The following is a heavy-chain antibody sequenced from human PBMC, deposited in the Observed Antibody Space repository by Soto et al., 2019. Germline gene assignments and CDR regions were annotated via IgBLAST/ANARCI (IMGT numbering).Heavy chain of an antibody. D-gene: IGHD3-22*01. CDR3: ARKILDYYDSRGYYNYYYGMDV. Sequence: SETLSLTCTVSGGSISSGDYYWSWIRQPPGKGLEWIGYIYYSGSTYYNPSLKSRVTISVDTSKNQFSLKLSSVTAADTAVYYCARKILDYYDSRGYYNYYYGMDVWGQGTTVTVSS. J-gene: IGHJ6*02. CDR1: GGSISSGDYY. CDR2: IYYSGST. V-gene: IGHV4-30-4*01.